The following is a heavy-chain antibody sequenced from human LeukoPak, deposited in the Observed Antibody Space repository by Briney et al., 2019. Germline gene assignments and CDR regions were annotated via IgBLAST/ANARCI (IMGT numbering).Heavy chain of an antibody. CDR1: GFTFYDYA. Sequence: PGRSLRLSCAASGFTFYDYAMHWGRHAAGEGLEGVAAISYNSDTIAYADSVKGRFTSSRDNAKNSLYLQMNSLRAEDTALYYCAKDYCGGDCYSGWYFDLWGRGTLVTVSS. CDR3: AKDYCGGDCYSGWYFDL. J-gene: IGHJ2*01. CDR2: ISYNSDTI. V-gene: IGHV3-9*01. D-gene: IGHD2-21*02.